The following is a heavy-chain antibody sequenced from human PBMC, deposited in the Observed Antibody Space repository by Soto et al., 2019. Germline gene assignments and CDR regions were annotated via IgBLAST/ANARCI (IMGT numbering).Heavy chain of an antibody. CDR3: ARDGSNDTMIVVVISHPYYYYGMDF. CDR1: GYTFTSYY. CDR2: INPSGGST. D-gene: IGHD3-22*01. J-gene: IGHJ6*02. Sequence: ASVKVSCKASGYTFTSYYMHWVRQAPGQGLEWMGIINPSGGSTSYAQKFRGRVTMTRDTSTSTVYMELSSLRSEDTAVYYCARDGSNDTMIVVVISHPYYYYGMDFWGQGTTVTVSS. V-gene: IGHV1-46*01.